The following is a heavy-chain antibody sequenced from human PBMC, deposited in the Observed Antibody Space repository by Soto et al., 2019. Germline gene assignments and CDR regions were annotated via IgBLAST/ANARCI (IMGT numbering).Heavy chain of an antibody. CDR2: TYYRSKWYY. Sequence: PSQTLSLTCVITGDSVSSNSAGWSWVRQSPSRGLEWLGRTYYRSKWYYEYAVSVRGRTTINPDTSKNQYSLQLNSVTPEDTAVYFCARGEQYSGRIFDYWGQGTLVTVSS. CDR1: GDSVSSNSAG. CDR3: ARGEQYSGRIFDY. J-gene: IGHJ4*01. V-gene: IGHV6-1*01. D-gene: IGHD1-26*01.